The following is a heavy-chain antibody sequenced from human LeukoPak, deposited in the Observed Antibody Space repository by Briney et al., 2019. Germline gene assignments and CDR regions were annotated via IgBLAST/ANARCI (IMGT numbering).Heavy chain of an antibody. D-gene: IGHD3-22*01. CDR3: ARGSPPRRDYDSRGYYSYYFDY. J-gene: IGHJ4*02. CDR1: GYTFTNYY. Sequence: ASVKVSCKASGYTFTNYYMHWVRQAPGQGLEWMGIINPRGGSTSYAQKLQGRVTMTTDTSTSTVYMELRSLRSDDTAVYYCARGSPPRRDYDSRGYYSYYFDYWGQGTLVTVSS. V-gene: IGHV1-46*01. CDR2: INPRGGST.